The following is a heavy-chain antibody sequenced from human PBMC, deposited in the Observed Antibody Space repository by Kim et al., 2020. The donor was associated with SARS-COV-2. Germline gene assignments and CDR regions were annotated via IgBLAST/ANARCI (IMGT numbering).Heavy chain of an antibody. J-gene: IGHJ6*02. D-gene: IGHD3-9*01. Sequence: GGSLRLSCAASGFTFSSYAMHWVRQAPGKGLEWVAVISYDGSNKYYADSVKGRFTISRDNSKNTLYLQMNSLRAEDTAVYYCARNAGLWYYDILNHYYGMDIWGQGTTVPVSS. V-gene: IGHV3-30*04. CDR3: ARNAGLWYYDILNHYYGMDI. CDR2: ISYDGSNK. CDR1: GFTFSSYA.